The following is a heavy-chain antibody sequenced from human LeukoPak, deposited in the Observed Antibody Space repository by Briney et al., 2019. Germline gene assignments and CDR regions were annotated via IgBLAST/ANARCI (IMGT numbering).Heavy chain of an antibody. CDR2: VYYSGTN. J-gene: IGHJ4*02. CDR3: AREGY. Sequence: SETLSLTCTLSGGSISSYYWSWIRQSPGKGLEWIGYVYYSGTNNFNPSLKSRLTISVDTSKNQFSLKLSSVTAADTAVYYCAREGYWGQGTLVTVSS. V-gene: IGHV4-59*01. CDR1: GGSISSYY.